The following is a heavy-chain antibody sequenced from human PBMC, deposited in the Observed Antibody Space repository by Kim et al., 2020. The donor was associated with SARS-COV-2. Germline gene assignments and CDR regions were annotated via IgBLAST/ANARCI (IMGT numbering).Heavy chain of an antibody. D-gene: IGHD1-7*01. J-gene: IGHJ6*02. Sequence: SETLSLTCTVSGGSISNYYCSWIRQPPGKGLEWIGYVFYSGSTNYNPSLSSRVTISVDTSKNQFSLKLNYVTPADTAVYHCARHLTVNYYRNSRYYGMDVWGPGTTVSVSS. CDR1: GGSISNYY. CDR2: VFYSGST. CDR3: ARHLTVNYYRNSRYYGMDV. V-gene: IGHV4-59*13.